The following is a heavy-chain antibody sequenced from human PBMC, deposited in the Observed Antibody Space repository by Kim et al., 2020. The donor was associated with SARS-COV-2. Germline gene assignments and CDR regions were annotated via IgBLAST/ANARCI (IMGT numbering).Heavy chain of an antibody. Sequence: SETLSLTCAVYGGSFSGYYWSWIRQPPGKGLQWIGEINHSGITNYNPSLKSRITISVDTSKNQFSLKLSFITAADTAVYYCARGGGRVLEYYYMDVWGKG. J-gene: IGHJ6*03. CDR1: GGSFSGYY. V-gene: IGHV4-34*01. CDR2: INHSGIT. D-gene: IGHD3-3*01. CDR3: ARGGGRVLEYYYMDV.